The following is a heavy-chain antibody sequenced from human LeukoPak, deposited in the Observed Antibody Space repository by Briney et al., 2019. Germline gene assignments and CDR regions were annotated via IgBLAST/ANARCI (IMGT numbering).Heavy chain of an antibody. J-gene: IGHJ3*02. Sequence: SETLSLSCTVSGASTSRFYWNWIRQPPGKGLEWIGYMHNSGSSKHSPSLKSRVTISIDTSKNQFSLQLTSVTAADTAIYYCARSAEWLRNAFDIWGQGTMVSASS. D-gene: IGHD5-12*01. CDR3: ARSAEWLRNAFDI. V-gene: IGHV4-59*01. CDR2: MHNSGSS. CDR1: GASTSRFY.